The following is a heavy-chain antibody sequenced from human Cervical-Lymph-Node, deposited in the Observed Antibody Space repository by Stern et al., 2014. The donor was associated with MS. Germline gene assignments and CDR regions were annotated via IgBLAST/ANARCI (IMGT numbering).Heavy chain of an antibody. V-gene: IGHV3-33*01. CDR1: GFPFATYG. D-gene: IGHD2-15*01. J-gene: IGHJ6*02. CDR3: SRIDCYGGTCSYGIDV. CDR2: VYYDGSNT. Sequence: LVESGGGVVQPGRSLRISCVASGFPFATYGMDWVRKAPGKGLDWGGVVYYDGSNTKFADSGKGRFTVYRDKSNTTTDCEMNGLRAEDTAVYYWSRIDCYGGTCSYGIDVWGQGTTVTVSS.